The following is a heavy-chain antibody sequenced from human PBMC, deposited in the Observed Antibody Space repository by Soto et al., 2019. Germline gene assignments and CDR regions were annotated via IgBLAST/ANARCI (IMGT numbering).Heavy chain of an antibody. J-gene: IGHJ6*02. CDR1: GYTFTGYY. CDR2: INPNSGGT. CDR3: ARGGLYSSSWYYYYGMDV. D-gene: IGHD6-13*01. V-gene: IGHV1-2*04. Sequence: QVQLVQSGAEVKKPGASVKVSCKASGYTFTGYYMHWVRQAPGQGLEWMGWINPNSGGTNYAQKFRGWVTMTRDTSISTAYMELSRLRSDDTAVYYCARGGLYSSSWYYYYGMDVWGQGTTVTVSS.